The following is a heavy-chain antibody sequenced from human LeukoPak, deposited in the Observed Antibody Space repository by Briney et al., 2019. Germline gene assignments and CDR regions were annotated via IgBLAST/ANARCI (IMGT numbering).Heavy chain of an antibody. Sequence: GASAKVSCKASGYTFTSYGISWVRQAPGQGLEWMGWISAYNGNTNYAQKLQGRVTMTTDTSTSTAYMELRSLRSDDTAVYYCARDQGSEAVLCYYYGMDVWGQGTTVTVSS. J-gene: IGHJ6*02. CDR2: ISAYNGNT. CDR1: GYTFTSYG. D-gene: IGHD2-15*01. CDR3: ARDQGSEAVLCYYYGMDV. V-gene: IGHV1-18*01.